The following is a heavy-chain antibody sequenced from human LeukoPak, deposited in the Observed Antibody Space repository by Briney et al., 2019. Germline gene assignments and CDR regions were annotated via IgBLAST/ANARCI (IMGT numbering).Heavy chain of an antibody. CDR3: ASDGSTYYDFWSGYSYGMDV. CDR1: GFTFSRYG. V-gene: IGHV3-74*01. CDR2: LNSDGSST. Sequence: PGGSLRLSCAASGFTFSRYGMNWVRQAPGEGLVWVLRLNSDGSSTRYADSVKGRFTISRDNAKNTLYLQMNSLRAEDTAVYYCASDGSTYYDFWSGYSYGMDVWGQGTTVTVSS. J-gene: IGHJ6*02. D-gene: IGHD3-3*01.